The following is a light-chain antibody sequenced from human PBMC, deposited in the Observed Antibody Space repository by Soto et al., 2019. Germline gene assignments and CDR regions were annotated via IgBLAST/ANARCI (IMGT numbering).Light chain of an antibody. V-gene: IGKV1-17*01. Sequence: DIQMTQSPSSLSASVGDTVTITCRASQGLTNDLGWYQQRPGKAPKRLIYAASSLQSGVPSRFSSSGSGTEFTLTISSLQPEDFATYYCLQHNSYPFTFGPGTKVDIK. J-gene: IGKJ3*01. CDR3: LQHNSYPFT. CDR2: AAS. CDR1: QGLTND.